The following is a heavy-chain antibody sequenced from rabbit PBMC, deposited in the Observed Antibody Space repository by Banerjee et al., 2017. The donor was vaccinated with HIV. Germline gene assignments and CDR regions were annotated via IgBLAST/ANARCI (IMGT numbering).Heavy chain of an antibody. CDR1: GFSFSSSYY. J-gene: IGHJ3*01. CDR2: IYTGSSGST. Sequence: QSLEESGGDLVKPGASLTLTCTASGFSFSSSYYMCWVRQAPGKGLELIACIYTGSSGSTYYASWAKGRFTISKTSSTTVTLQMTSLTAADTAPYFCARDSSGSNWLIRLDLWGPGTLVTVS. V-gene: IGHV1S40*01. CDR3: ARDSSGSNWLIRLDL. D-gene: IGHD1-1*01.